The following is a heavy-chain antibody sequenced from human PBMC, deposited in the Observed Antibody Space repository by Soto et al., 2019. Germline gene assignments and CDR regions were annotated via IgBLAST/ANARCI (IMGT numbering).Heavy chain of an antibody. D-gene: IGHD1-7*01. J-gene: IGHJ4*02. CDR1: GFTFSSYA. CDR3: AKLELLYYFDY. V-gene: IGHV3-23*01. Sequence: GGSLRLSCAASGFTFSSYALSWVRQAPGKGLEWVSAISGSGGSTHYADSVKGRFTISRDNSKNTLYLQMNSLRAEDTAVYYCAKLELLYYFDYWGQGTLVTVSS. CDR2: ISGSGGST.